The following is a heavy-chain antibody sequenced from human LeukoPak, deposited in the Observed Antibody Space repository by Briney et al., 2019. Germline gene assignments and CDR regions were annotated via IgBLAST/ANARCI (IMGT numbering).Heavy chain of an antibody. Sequence: GGSLRLSCAASGFTFSSYAMSWVRQAPGKGLEWVSAISGSGGSTYYADSVKGRFTISRDNSKNTLYLQMNSLGAEDTAVYYCAKLDYDYVWGSYRYTDKNWFDPWGQGTLVTVSS. CDR2: ISGSGGST. J-gene: IGHJ5*02. CDR3: AKLDYDYVWGSYRYTDKNWFDP. D-gene: IGHD3-16*02. CDR1: GFTFSSYA. V-gene: IGHV3-23*01.